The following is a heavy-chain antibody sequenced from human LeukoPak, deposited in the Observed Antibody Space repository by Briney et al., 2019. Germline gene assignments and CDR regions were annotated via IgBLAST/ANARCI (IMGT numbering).Heavy chain of an antibody. CDR1: GGTFSSYA. Sequence: GSSVKVSCKASGGTFSSYAISWVRQAPGQGLEWMGRIIPILGIANYAQKFQGRVTITADKSTSTAYMELSSLRSEDTAVYYCARDSPTSYYYYYMDVWGKGTTVTVSS. CDR3: ARDSPTSYYYYYMDV. J-gene: IGHJ6*03. V-gene: IGHV1-69*04. CDR2: IIPILGIA.